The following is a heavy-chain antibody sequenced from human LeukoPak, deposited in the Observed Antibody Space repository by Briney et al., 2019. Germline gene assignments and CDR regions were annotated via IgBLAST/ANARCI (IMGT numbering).Heavy chain of an antibody. CDR1: GFTFSSYW. CDR3: AKPGQGDYVVDAFDF. V-gene: IGHV3-23*01. D-gene: IGHD3-10*02. Sequence: GGSLRLSCAASGFTFSSYWMSWVRQAPGKGLEWVSAISGSGGSTYYADSVKGRFTISRDNSKNTLYLQMNSLRAEDTAVYYCAKPGQGDYVVDAFDFWGQGTMVTVSS. J-gene: IGHJ3*01. CDR2: ISGSGGST.